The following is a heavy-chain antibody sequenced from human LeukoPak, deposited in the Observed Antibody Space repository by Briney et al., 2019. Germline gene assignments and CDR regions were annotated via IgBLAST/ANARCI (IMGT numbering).Heavy chain of an antibody. J-gene: IGHJ4*02. CDR3: ARGTYCGGDCYSRPFDY. CDR1: GGSFSGYY. Sequence: SETLSLTCAVYGGSFSGYYWSWIRQPPGKGLEWIGEINHSGSTNYNPSLKSRVTISVDTSKNQFSLKLSSVTAADTAVYYCARGTYCGGDCYSRPFDYWGQGTLVTVSS. D-gene: IGHD2-21*02. V-gene: IGHV4-34*01. CDR2: INHSGST.